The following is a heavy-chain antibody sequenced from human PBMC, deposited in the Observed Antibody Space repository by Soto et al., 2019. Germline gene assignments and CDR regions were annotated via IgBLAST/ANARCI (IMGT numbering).Heavy chain of an antibody. Sequence: SETLSLTCTVSGGSISSSSYYWGWIRQPPGKGLEWIGSIYYSGSTSYNPSLKSRVTISLDTSKKQFSLNLNSVTAADTAVYFCARDRLAHGGWGQGTLVTVSS. CDR1: GGSISSSSYY. CDR3: ARDRLAHGG. J-gene: IGHJ4*02. CDR2: IYYSGST. V-gene: IGHV4-39*07.